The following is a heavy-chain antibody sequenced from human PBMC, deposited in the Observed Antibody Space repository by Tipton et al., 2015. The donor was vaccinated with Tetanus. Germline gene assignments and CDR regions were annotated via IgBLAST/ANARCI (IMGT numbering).Heavy chain of an antibody. V-gene: IGHV4-59*01. J-gene: IGHJ4*02. CDR2: IHSSGST. Sequence: TLSLTCTVSGGSISSYYWGWIRQPPGKGPEWIGQIHSSGSTNYIPSLKSRVTISLDTSKNQFSLRLTSVTAAGTAVYYCARDIEEVGATKYFDYWGQGTLVTVSS. CDR3: ARDIEEVGATKYFDY. CDR1: GGSISSYY. D-gene: IGHD1-26*01.